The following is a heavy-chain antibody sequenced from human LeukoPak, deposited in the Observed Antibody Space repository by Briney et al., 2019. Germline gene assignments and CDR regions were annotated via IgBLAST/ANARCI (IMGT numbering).Heavy chain of an antibody. CDR2: IHTSGNT. CDR3: ARDAYDSSGYSFDY. V-gene: IGHV4-61*09. J-gene: IGHJ4*02. D-gene: IGHD3-22*01. CDR1: GGSISSGSYC. Sequence: PSETLSLTCTVSGGSISSGSYCWSWIRQPAGKGLEWIGHIHTSGNTNYNPSLKGRVTISVDTSKNQFSLKLSSVTAAETAVYYCARDAYDSSGYSFDYWGQGTLVTVSS.